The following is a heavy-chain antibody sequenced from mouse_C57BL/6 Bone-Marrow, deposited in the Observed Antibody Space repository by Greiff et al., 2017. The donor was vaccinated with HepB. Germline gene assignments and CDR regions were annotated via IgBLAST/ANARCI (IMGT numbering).Heavy chain of an antibody. CDR2: ISSGGDYI. J-gene: IGHJ4*01. CDR1: GFTFSSYA. CDR3: TRDRGTTRALYAMDY. V-gene: IGHV5-9-1*02. Sequence: EVQRVESGEGLVKPGGSLKLSCAASGFTFSSYAMSWVRQTPEKRLEWVAYISSGGDYIYYADTVKGRFTISRDNARNTLYLQMSSLKSEDTAMYYCTRDRGTTRALYAMDYWGQGTSVTVSS. D-gene: IGHD3-1*01.